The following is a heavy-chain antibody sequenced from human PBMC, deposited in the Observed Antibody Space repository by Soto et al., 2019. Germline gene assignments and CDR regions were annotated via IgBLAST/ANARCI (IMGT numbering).Heavy chain of an antibody. V-gene: IGHV4-59*12. CDR2: IYYSGST. D-gene: IGHD1-1*01. CDR3: ARRYGYIFDY. J-gene: IGHJ4*02. CDR1: GGSISSYY. Sequence: QVQLQESGPGLVKPSETLSLTCTVSGGSISSYYWSWTRQPRGKGLEWIGYIYYSGSTNYNPSLKCRVTISVYTSKILFSLNLSSVTAADTAVYYGARRYGYIFDYWGQGTLVTVSS.